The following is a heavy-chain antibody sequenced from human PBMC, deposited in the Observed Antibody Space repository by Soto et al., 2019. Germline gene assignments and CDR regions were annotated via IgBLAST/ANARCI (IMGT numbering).Heavy chain of an antibody. CDR3: TGGSGWLQTD. CDR1: GFGSSPFW. J-gene: IGHJ1*01. Sequence: EVQLVESGGGLVQPGGSLRLSCADSGFGSSPFWMTWVRQAPGKGLEWVALIKQDGSEELYVDSVKGRFTISRDNAKNSVYLQMDSLRVEDTAVYYCTGGSGWLQTDWGQGPWSPSPQ. V-gene: IGHV3-7*04. D-gene: IGHD6-19*01. CDR2: IKQDGSEE.